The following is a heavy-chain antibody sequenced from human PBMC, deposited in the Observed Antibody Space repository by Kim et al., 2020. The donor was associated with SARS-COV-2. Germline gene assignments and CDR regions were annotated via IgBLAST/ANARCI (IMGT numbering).Heavy chain of an antibody. J-gene: IGHJ4*02. CDR3: ARDWSSSWPFDY. V-gene: IGHV1-46*01. D-gene: IGHD6-13*01. Sequence: SYAQKFQGRVTMTRDTSTSTVYMELSSLRSEDTAVYYCARDWSSSWPFDYWGQGTLVTVSS.